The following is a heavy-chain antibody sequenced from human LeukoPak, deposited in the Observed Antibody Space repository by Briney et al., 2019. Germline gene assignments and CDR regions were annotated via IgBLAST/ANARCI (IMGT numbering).Heavy chain of an antibody. V-gene: IGHV3-30-3*01. CDR1: GFTFSSYA. D-gene: IGHD4-17*01. CDR2: ISYDGSNK. CDR3: ARRDGAPNYYYYYGMDV. Sequence: GGSLRLSCAASGFTFSSYAMHWVRQAPGKGLEWVAIISYDGSNKYYADSVKGRFTISRDNSKNTLYLQMNSLRAEDTAVYYCARRDGAPNYYYYYGMDVWGQGTTVTVSS. J-gene: IGHJ6*02.